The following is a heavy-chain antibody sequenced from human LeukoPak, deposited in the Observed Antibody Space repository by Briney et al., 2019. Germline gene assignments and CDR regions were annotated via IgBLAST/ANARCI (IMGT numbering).Heavy chain of an antibody. J-gene: IGHJ4*02. CDR1: GFTFNTYG. CDR2: INSVGGTT. Sequence: GGSLRLSCAASGFTFNTYGMNWFRQAPGRGLEWISYINSVGGTTFYADSVKGRFTISRDNAKNSLYLQMNSLRAEDTAVYYCVWRCSSTSCYGGGWGQGTLVTVSS. V-gene: IGHV3-48*04. CDR3: VWRCSSTSCYGGG. D-gene: IGHD2-2*01.